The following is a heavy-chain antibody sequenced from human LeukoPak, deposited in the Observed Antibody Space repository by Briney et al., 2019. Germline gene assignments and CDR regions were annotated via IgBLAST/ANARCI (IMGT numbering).Heavy chain of an antibody. CDR2: ISSSGSTI. Sequence: GGSLRLSCAASGFTFSDYYMSWVRQAPGKGLEWVSYISSSGSTIYYADSVQGRFTISRDNAKNSLYLQMNSLRAEDTAVYYCARVGVYYYDSSGYSNWCDPWGQGTLVTVSS. CDR3: ARVGVYYYDSSGYSNWCDP. J-gene: IGHJ5*02. CDR1: GFTFSDYY. V-gene: IGHV3-11*01. D-gene: IGHD3-22*01.